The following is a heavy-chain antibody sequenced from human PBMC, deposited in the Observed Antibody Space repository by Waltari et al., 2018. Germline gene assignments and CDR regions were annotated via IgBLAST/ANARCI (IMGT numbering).Heavy chain of an antibody. J-gene: IGHJ4*02. Sequence: EVQLVESGGGLVQPGGSLRVPCSAAGFTVSGYGWHWVRQAPGKGLEYVSAISSNGGSTYSTDSVKGRFTISRDNSKNTLYLQMSSLRAEDTAVYYCVKSEEVTWASYFDYWGQGTLVTVSS. V-gene: IGHV3-64D*08. CDR1: GFTVSGYG. D-gene: IGHD7-27*01. CDR3: VKSEEVTWASYFDY. CDR2: ISSNGGST.